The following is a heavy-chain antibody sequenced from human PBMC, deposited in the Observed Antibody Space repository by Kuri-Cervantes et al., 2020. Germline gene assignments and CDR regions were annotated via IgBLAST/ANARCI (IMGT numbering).Heavy chain of an antibody. CDR1: GGSISSSSYY. V-gene: IGHV4-39*01. CDR3: ASTNIVGGDY. J-gene: IGHJ4*02. D-gene: IGHD1-26*01. CDR2: IYYSGST. Sequence: SETLSLTCTVSGGSISSSSYYWGWIRQPPGKGLEWIGSIYYSGSTCYNPSLKSRVTISVDTSKNQFSLKLSSVTAADTAVYYCASTNIVGGDYWGQGTLVTVSS.